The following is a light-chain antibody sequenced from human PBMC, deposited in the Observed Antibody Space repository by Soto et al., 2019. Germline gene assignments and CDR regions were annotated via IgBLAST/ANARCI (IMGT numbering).Light chain of an antibody. Sequence: DIQMTQSPSTLSASVGDRGTITCRASQSISTWLAWYQQKPGKAPKLLIYKASSLQSGVPSMFSVSGSGTEFTLTISSLQPDDFATYCCQQYNSYPYTFGQGTKLEIK. CDR2: KAS. CDR1: QSISTW. CDR3: QQYNSYPYT. J-gene: IGKJ2*01. V-gene: IGKV1-5*03.